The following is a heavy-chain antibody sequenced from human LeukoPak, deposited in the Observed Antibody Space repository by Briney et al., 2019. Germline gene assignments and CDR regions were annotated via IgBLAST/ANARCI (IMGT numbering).Heavy chain of an antibody. Sequence: SVKVSCKASGYTFTSYYMHWVRQAPGQGLEWMGGIIPIFGTANYAQKFQGRVTITADESTSTAYMELSSLRSEDTAVYYCARDPYYYDSSGYYTWGQGTLVTVSS. CDR3: ARDPYYYDSSGYYT. CDR1: GYTFTSYY. J-gene: IGHJ5*02. CDR2: IIPIFGTA. V-gene: IGHV1-69*13. D-gene: IGHD3-22*01.